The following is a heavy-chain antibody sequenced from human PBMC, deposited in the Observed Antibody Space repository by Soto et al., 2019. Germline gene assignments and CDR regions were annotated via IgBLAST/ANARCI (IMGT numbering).Heavy chain of an antibody. CDR1: GDSISSGGYL. V-gene: IGHV4-31*03. D-gene: IGHD2-2*02. CDR2: IYHSGTA. Sequence: QVQLQESGPGLVKPSQTLSLTCIVSGDSISSGGYLWTWIRQYPGKGLEWMGYIYHSGTAFYNPSVNSRLTISVDPSNNHFSLRLRSVTAADTAVYYCARGRGTYTDYWGQGTLVIVSS. CDR3: ARGRGTYTDY. J-gene: IGHJ4*02.